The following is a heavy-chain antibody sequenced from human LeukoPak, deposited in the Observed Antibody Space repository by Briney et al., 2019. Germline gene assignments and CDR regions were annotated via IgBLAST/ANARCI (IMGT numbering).Heavy chain of an antibody. V-gene: IGHV3-74*01. Sequence: PGGSLRLSCAASGFTFSSYYMHWVRHAPGKGLVWVSRINSDGSTTSYADSVKGRFSISRFNAKETLYLQMNSLRVEDTAVYYCARGTDDIDIWGQGTLVTVSS. CDR3: ARGTDDIDI. J-gene: IGHJ3*02. CDR2: INSDGSTT. D-gene: IGHD3-9*01. CDR1: GFTFSSYY.